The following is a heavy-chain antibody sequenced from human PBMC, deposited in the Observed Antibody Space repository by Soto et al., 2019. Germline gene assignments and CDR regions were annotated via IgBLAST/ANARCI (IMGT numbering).Heavy chain of an antibody. CDR1: GFTFSSYS. J-gene: IGHJ1*01. V-gene: IGHV3-30-3*01. CDR3: ARDAYDDPPGYFQH. D-gene: IGHD3-22*01. CDR2: MSYDGSTK. Sequence: QVQLVESGGDVVQPGRSLRLSCSASGFTFSSYSVHWVRQAPGKGLEWLAFMSYDGSTKYYADSVKARFTVSRDNSKNTLYLQMDSLRTEDTAVYYCARDAYDDPPGYFQHWGQGTLLTVSS.